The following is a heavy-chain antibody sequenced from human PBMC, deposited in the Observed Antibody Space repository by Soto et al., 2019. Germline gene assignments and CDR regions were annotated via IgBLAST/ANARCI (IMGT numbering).Heavy chain of an antibody. Sequence: GGTLRLSCAASGFTFSHAWMSWVRQAPGKGLEWGGRIKSKTDGGTTDYAAPVKGRFTISRDKSKNSLYLQMNSLRAEDTAVYYCAKPGSFRRYYCCIDVWGKGTTGTVSS. CDR2: IKSKTDGGTT. CDR3: AKPGSFRRYYCCIDV. CDR1: GFTFSHAW. V-gene: IGHV3-15*01. D-gene: IGHD7-27*01. J-gene: IGHJ6*04.